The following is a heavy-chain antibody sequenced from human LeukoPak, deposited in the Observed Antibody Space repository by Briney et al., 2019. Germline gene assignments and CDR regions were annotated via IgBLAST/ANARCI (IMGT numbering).Heavy chain of an antibody. CDR3: ARMSDIVVVVAGGPLGY. V-gene: IGHV1-18*01. CDR1: GYTFTSYG. Sequence: ASVKVSCKASGYTFTSYGISWVRQAPGQGLEWMGWISAYNGNTNYAQKLQGRVTMTTDTSTSTAYMELRSLRSDDTAVYYCARMSDIVVVVAGGPLGYWGQGTLVTVSS. CDR2: ISAYNGNT. D-gene: IGHD2-15*01. J-gene: IGHJ4*02.